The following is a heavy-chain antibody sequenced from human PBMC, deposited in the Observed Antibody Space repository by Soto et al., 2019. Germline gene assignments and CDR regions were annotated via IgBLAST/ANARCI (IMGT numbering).Heavy chain of an antibody. CDR1: GGSISSSNW. Sequence: PSETLSLTCAVSGGSISSSNWCSWVRQPPGKGLEWIGEIYHSGSTNYNPSLKSRVTISVDKSKNQFSLKLSSVTAADTAVYYCASGIRFLEWLSDAFDIWGQGTMVTVSS. CDR3: ASGIRFLEWLSDAFDI. V-gene: IGHV4-4*02. D-gene: IGHD3-3*01. J-gene: IGHJ3*02. CDR2: IYHSGST.